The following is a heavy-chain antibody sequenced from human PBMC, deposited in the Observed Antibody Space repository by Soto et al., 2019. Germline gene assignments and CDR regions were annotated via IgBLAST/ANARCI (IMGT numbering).Heavy chain of an antibody. J-gene: IGHJ5*02. CDR2: MNPNSYGA. V-gene: IGHV1-2*02. D-gene: IGHD6-19*01. Sequence: QVHLVQSGAEVKEPGASVKVSCKASGYSFTDYYIHWVRQAPGQGLEWMGWMNPNSYGANYAQKFRGRVTMTRDKSIRTAYMEVNRLTSDDTAVYFCARGGGSGWHGDWFDPWGQGTLVTVSS. CDR3: ARGGGSGWHGDWFDP. CDR1: GYSFTDYY.